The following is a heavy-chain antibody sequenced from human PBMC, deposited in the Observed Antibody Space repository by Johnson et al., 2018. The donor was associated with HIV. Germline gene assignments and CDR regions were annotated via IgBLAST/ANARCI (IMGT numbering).Heavy chain of an antibody. V-gene: IGHV3-30*02. J-gene: IGHJ3*02. CDR2: IRYDGSNK. CDR3: ARGSTVTTLSGAFDI. Sequence: QVQLVESGGGVVQPGGSLRLSCAASGFTFSSYGMHWVRQAPGKGLEWVAFIRYDGSNKYYADSVQGRFPISRDNSKNTLYLQLNSLRAADTAVYYCARGSTVTTLSGAFDIWGQGTLVTVSS. CDR1: GFTFSSYG. D-gene: IGHD4-11*01.